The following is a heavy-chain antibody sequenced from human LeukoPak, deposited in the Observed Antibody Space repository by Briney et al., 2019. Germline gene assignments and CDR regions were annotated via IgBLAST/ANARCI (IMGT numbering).Heavy chain of an antibody. D-gene: IGHD3-10*01. V-gene: IGHV4-30-4*01. CDR2: IYYSGST. Sequence: PSLTLSLTCTVSGGSISSGDYYWSWIRQPPGKGLEWIGYIYYSGSTYYNPSLKGRVTISVDTSKNQFSLKLSSVTAADTAVYYCASQDYYGSGSYYGGPPAFDYWGQGTLVTVSS. J-gene: IGHJ4*02. CDR3: ASQDYYGSGSYYGGPPAFDY. CDR1: GGSISSGDYY.